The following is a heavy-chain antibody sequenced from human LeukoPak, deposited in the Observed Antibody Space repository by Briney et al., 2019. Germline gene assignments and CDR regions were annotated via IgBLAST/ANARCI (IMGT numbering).Heavy chain of an antibody. CDR1: GGSISTYY. CDR2: FYYSGST. V-gene: IGHV4-59*08. Sequence: SETLSLTCTVSGGSISTYYWSWIRQPPGRGLEWIGYFYYSGSTEYNPSLRSRVTISVDTSKNQFSLKLSSVTAADTAVYYCARHHTILKYAMDVWGQGATVTVSS. J-gene: IGHJ6*02. D-gene: IGHD3-3*01. CDR3: ARHHTILKYAMDV.